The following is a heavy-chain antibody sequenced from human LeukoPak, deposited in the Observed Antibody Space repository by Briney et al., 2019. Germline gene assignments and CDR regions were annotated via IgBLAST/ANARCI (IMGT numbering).Heavy chain of an antibody. D-gene: IGHD2-21*02. CDR2: INHSGST. CDR1: GGSFSGYY. Sequence: SETLSLTCAVYGGSFSGYYWSWIRQPPGKGLEWIGEINHSGSTNYNPSLKSRVTISVDTSKNQFSLKLSSVTAADTAVYYCARGGDWLFDYWGQGILVTVSS. J-gene: IGHJ4*02. CDR3: ARGGDWLFDY. V-gene: IGHV4-34*01.